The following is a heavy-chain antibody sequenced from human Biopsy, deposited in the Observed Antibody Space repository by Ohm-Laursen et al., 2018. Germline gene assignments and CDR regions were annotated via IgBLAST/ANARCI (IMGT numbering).Heavy chain of an antibody. V-gene: IGHV1-69*13. CDR3: ARDALGGGSYRFFY. D-gene: IGHD1-26*01. Sequence: SVKVACKVCGGSVTNYAIGWVRQAPGQGLEWMGGIIPIFGTANYAQKFQGRVTITADESTSTAYMELSSLRSDDTAVYYCARDALGGGSYRFFYWGQGSLVTVSS. CDR2: IIPIFGTA. CDR1: GGSVTNYA. J-gene: IGHJ4*02.